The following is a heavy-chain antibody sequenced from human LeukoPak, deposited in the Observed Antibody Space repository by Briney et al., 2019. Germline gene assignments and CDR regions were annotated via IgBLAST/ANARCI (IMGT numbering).Heavy chain of an antibody. J-gene: IGHJ3*02. D-gene: IGHD2-2*01. CDR3: ARRYCSSTSCYDAFDI. CDR1: GYTFTSYG. CDR2: ISAYNGNT. Sequence: GASVKVSCKASGYTFTSYGISWARQAPGQGLEWMGWISAYNGNTNYAQKLQGRVTMTTDTSTSTAYMELRSLRSDDTAVYYCARRYCSSTSCYDAFDIWGQGTMVTVSS. V-gene: IGHV1-18*01.